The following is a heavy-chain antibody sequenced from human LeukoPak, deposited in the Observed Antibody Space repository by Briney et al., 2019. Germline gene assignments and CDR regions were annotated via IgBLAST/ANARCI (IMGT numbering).Heavy chain of an antibody. V-gene: IGHV3-7*01. J-gene: IGHJ5*02. CDR3: GRWGITAALDR. CDR2: IRPDGHDK. Sequence: GGSLRLSCAVSGFMFRDYWMAWVRQAPGKGLEWVANIRPDGHDKYYVESVRGGFTISRDNAQNSLSLQMDSLRVEDSAVYHCGRWGITAALDRWGQGTLGSVSS. CDR1: GFMFRDYW. D-gene: IGHD2-2*01.